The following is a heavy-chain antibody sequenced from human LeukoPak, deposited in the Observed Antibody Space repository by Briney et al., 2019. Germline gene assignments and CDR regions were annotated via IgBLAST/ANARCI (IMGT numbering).Heavy chain of an antibody. V-gene: IGHV3-20*04. D-gene: IGHD6-19*01. CDR3: AREVAVADNDAFDI. CDR1: GFTFDDYD. J-gene: IGHJ3*02. CDR2: IYWNGGST. Sequence: PGGSLRLSCAASGFTFDDYDMSWVRQAPGKGLEWVPGIYWNGGSTGYADSVKGRFTISRDNAKNSLYLQMNSLRAEDTALYYCAREVAVADNDAFDIWGQGTMVTVSS.